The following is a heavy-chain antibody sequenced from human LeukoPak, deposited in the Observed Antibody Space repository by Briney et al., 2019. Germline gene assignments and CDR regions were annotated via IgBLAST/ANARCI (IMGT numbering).Heavy chain of an antibody. CDR1: GGAFSGYY. J-gene: IGHJ4*02. CDR2: INHRGST. D-gene: IGHD3-22*01. CDR3: ARHPPRYYYDSSGYPGFDY. V-gene: IGHV4-34*01. Sequence: SETLSLTCVVYGGAFSGYYWSWIRQPPGKGLEWIGEINHRGSTNYNPSLKSRVSISVDTSKNQFSLKLSSVTAADTAVYYCARHPPRYYYDSSGYPGFDYWGQGTLVTVSS.